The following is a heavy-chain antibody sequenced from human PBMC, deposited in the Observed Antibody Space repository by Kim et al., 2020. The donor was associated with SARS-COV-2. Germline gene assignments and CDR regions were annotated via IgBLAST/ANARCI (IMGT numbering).Heavy chain of an antibody. CDR3: ASWLSVGFDP. CDR2: INHSGST. Sequence: SETLSLTCAVYGGSLSGYYWSWIRQPPGKGLEWIGEINHSGSTNYNPSLKSRVTISVDTSKNQFSLNLSFVTAADTAVYYCASWLSVGFDPWGQGTLVTVSS. V-gene: IGHV4-34*01. CDR1: GGSLSGYY. J-gene: IGHJ5*02. D-gene: IGHD5-12*01.